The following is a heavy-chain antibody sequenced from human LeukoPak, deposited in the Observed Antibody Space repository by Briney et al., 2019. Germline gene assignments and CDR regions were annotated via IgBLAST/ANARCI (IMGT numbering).Heavy chain of an antibody. J-gene: IGHJ4*02. CDR1: GGSIRTSSYY. CDR2: MYYSGST. V-gene: IGHV4-61*01. CDR3: ARGPTHYYFGD. Sequence: PSETLSLTCTVSGGSIRTSSYYWSWIRQPPGKGLEWIGYMYYSGSTNHNPSLKSRVTISIDTSKSQFSLKLSSLTAADTAVYYCARGPTHYYFGDWGQGTLVTVSS.